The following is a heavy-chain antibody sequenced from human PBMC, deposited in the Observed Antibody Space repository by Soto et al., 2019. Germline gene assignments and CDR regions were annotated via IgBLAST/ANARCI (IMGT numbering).Heavy chain of an antibody. D-gene: IGHD3-16*01. V-gene: IGHV2-5*02. J-gene: IGHJ5*02. CDR3: AHIPNYYQYDWFDP. Sequence: QITLKESGPTLVKPTQTLTLTCTFSGFSLTTRGVGVGWIRQPPGKALECLALIYWDDAKRYSPSLQSRLSITTDTSKTQVVLTTTNVDPVDTATYYCAHIPNYYQYDWFDPWGQGTLVSVSS. CDR2: IYWDDAK. CDR1: GFSLTTRGVG.